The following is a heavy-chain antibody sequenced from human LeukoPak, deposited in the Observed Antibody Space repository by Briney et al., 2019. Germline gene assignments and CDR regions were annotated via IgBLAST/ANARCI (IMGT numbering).Heavy chain of an antibody. CDR3: ATAWTGWPHEY. CDR2: FDPEDGET. J-gene: IGHJ4*02. Sequence: GASVKVSCKASGNTFTTYGISWVRQAPGQGLEWMGGFDPEDGETIYAQKFQGRVTMTEDTSTDTAYMELSSLRSEDTAVYYCATAWTGWPHEYWGQGTLVTVSS. V-gene: IGHV1-24*01. D-gene: IGHD6-19*01. CDR1: GNTFTTYG.